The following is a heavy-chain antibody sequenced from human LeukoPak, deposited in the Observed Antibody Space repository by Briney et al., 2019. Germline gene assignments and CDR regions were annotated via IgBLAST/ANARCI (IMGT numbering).Heavy chain of an antibody. CDR2: INHSGST. D-gene: IGHD4-17*01. Sequence: SETLSLTCAVYGGSFSGYYWSWIRQPPGKGLEWIGEINHSGSTNYNPSLKSRVTISVDTSKNQFPLKLSSVTAADTAVYYCAKAASTVTTGGYWGQGTLVTVSS. CDR1: GGSFSGYY. V-gene: IGHV4-34*01. CDR3: AKAASTVTTGGY. J-gene: IGHJ4*02.